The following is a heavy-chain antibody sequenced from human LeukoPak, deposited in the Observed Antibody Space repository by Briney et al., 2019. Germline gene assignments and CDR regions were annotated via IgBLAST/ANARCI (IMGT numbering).Heavy chain of an antibody. Sequence: SETLSLTCAVYGGSFSGYYWSWIRQPPGKGLEWIGEINHSGSTNYNPSLKSRVTISVDTSKNQFSLKLSSVTAADTAVYYCARGRPWSSAWYGRFYYWGQGTLVTVSS. D-gene: IGHD6-19*01. J-gene: IGHJ4*02. CDR2: INHSGST. V-gene: IGHV4-34*01. CDR1: GGSFSGYY. CDR3: ARGRPWSSAWYGRFYY.